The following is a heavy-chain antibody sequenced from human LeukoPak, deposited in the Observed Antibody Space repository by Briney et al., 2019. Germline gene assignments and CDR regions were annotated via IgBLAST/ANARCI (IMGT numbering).Heavy chain of an antibody. D-gene: IGHD3-10*01. CDR1: GFTVSSNY. CDR3: ARVRLDSGTYSLYY. V-gene: IGHV3-48*01. CDR2: ISGRSSTK. Sequence: PPGGSLRLSCAASGFTVSSNYMSWVRQAPGKGLEWVSYISGRSSTKYYADSVKGRFTISRDNAENSLYLQMNSLRVEDTAVYYCARVRLDSGTYSLYYWGQGTLVTVSS. J-gene: IGHJ4*02.